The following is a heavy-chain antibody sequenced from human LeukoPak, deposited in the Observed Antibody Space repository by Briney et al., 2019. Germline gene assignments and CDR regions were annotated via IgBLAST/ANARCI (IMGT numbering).Heavy chain of an antibody. V-gene: IGHV1-18*01. CDR3: ARVTRGSITMIGDAFDI. CDR2: ISAYNGNT. D-gene: IGHD3-22*01. Sequence: ASVKVSCKASGYTFTSYGISWVRQAPGQGLEWMGWISAYNGNTNYAQKLQGRVTMTTDTSTSTACMELRSLRSDDTAVYYCARVTRGSITMIGDAFDIWGQGTMVTVSS. J-gene: IGHJ3*02. CDR1: GYTFTSYG.